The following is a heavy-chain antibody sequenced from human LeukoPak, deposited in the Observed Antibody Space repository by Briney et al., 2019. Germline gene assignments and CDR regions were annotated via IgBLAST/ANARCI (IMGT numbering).Heavy chain of an antibody. J-gene: IGHJ4*02. CDR3: ARWLQYGGNFDY. CDR2: IYTSGST. D-gene: IGHD4-23*01. V-gene: IGHV4-4*07. Sequence: SETLSLTCTVSGGSISSYYWSWIRQPAGKGLEWIGRIYTSGSTNYNPSLKSRVTMSVDTSNNQFSLKLSSVTAADTAVYYCARWLQYGGNFDYWGQGTLVTVSS. CDR1: GGSISSYY.